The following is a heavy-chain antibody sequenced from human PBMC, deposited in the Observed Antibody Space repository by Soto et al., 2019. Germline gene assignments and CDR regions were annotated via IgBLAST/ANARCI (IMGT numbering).Heavy chain of an antibody. D-gene: IGHD2-21*02. CDR1: GYTFTSYY. CDR3: ARGHIGVVTAIYWFDP. V-gene: IGHV1-46*04. Sequence: GASVKVSCKASGYTFTSYYMHWVRQAPGQGLEWMGIINPSGGSTSYAQKLQGRVTMTRDTSTSTVYMELSSLRSEDTAVYYCARGHIGVVTAIYWFDPWGQGTLVTVSS. J-gene: IGHJ5*02. CDR2: INPSGGST.